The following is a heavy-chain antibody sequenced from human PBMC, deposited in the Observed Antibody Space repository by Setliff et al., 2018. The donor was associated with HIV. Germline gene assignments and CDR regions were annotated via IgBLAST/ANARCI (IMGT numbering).Heavy chain of an antibody. CDR3: AANVIVASGNFFDY. J-gene: IGHJ4*02. Sequence: PGESLKISCAASGFNFRGFEMNWVRQAPGKGLEWISYITSTSSFMYYADSVTGRFTVSRDNAKNSLYLQMNSLRAEDTAVYYCAANVIVASGNFFDYWGRGTLVTSPQ. V-gene: IGHV3-48*03. D-gene: IGHD1-26*01. CDR2: ITSTSSFM. CDR1: GFNFRGFE.